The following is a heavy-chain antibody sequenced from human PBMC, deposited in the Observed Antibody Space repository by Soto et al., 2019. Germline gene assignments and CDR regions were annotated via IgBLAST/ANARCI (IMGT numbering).Heavy chain of an antibody. Sequence: QVQLQESGPGLVKPSQTLSLTCTVSGGSISSGDYYWSWIRQPPGKGLEWIGYIYYSGSTYYNPSLKSRVTISVDTSKNQFSLKLSSVTAADTAVYYCARAPGYYYDSSGYYGLDYWGQGTLVTVSS. CDR3: ARAPGYYYDSSGYYGLDY. CDR2: IYYSGST. D-gene: IGHD3-22*01. V-gene: IGHV4-30-4*01. CDR1: GGSISSGDYY. J-gene: IGHJ4*02.